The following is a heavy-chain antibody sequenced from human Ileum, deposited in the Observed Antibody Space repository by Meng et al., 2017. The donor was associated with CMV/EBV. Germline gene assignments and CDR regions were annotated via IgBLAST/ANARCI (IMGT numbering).Heavy chain of an antibody. D-gene: IGHD3-3*01. J-gene: IGHJ4*02. V-gene: IGHV1-2*02. CDR1: GYTFNDYY. Sequence: QVQRVLSVAKLKTPGASVKVSCKASGYTFNDYYIQWVRQAPGQGLEWMVRISPKNGGKRYAQKFQGRVTMTKDTTINTVYMELIRLTSDDTAVYFCTNDLWSRSSDYFDYWGQGTLVTVSS. CDR2: ISPKNGGK. CDR3: TNDLWSRSSDYFDY.